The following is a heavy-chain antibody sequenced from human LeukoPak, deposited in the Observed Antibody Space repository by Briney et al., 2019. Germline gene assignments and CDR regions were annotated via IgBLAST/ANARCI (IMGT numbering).Heavy chain of an antibody. D-gene: IGHD5/OR15-5a*01. CDR1: GVSVSSGSYF. V-gene: IGHV4-61*01. CDR3: ATFFDFWFGP. Sequence: PSETLSLTCTVSGVSVSSGSYFWSWIRQPPGEGPQWIGYIYHDGSTNYSPSLRSRVSISVDTSKNQFSLKLSSVTTADTAVYFSATFFDFWFGPWGQGTQVTVSS. CDR2: IYHDGST. J-gene: IGHJ5*02.